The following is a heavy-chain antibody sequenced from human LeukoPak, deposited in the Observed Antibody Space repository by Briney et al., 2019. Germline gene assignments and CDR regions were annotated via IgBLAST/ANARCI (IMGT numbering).Heavy chain of an antibody. V-gene: IGHV4-4*09. J-gene: IGHJ3*02. Sequence: SETLSLTCTVSGGSISSYYWSWIRQPPGKGLEWIGYIYTSGSTNYNPSLKSRVTISVDTSKNQFSLKLSSVTAADTAVYYCAREIPGSKAFDIWGQGTMVTVSS. CDR2: IYTSGST. CDR3: AREIPGSKAFDI. CDR1: GGSISSYY. D-gene: IGHD4-11*01.